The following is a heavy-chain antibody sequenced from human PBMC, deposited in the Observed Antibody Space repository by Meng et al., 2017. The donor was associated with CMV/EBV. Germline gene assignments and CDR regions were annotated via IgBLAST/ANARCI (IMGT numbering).Heavy chain of an antibody. D-gene: IGHD6-19*01. V-gene: IGHV3-30-3*01. Sequence: GESLKISCAASGFTFSSYAMHWVRQAPGKGLEWVAVISYDGSNKYYADSVKGRFTISRDNSKNTLYLQMNSLRAEDKAVYYCARVAVADYYYYGMDVWGQGTTVTVSS. J-gene: IGHJ6*02. CDR1: GFTFSSYA. CDR2: ISYDGSNK. CDR3: ARVAVADYYYYGMDV.